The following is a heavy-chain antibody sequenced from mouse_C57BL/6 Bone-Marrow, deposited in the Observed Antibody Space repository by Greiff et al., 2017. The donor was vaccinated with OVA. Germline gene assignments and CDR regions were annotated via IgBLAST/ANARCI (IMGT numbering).Heavy chain of an antibody. V-gene: IGHV1-81*01. CDR2: IYPRSGNT. D-gene: IGHD1-1*01. CDR1: GYTFTSYG. CDR3: ARSGNYGSSP. Sequence: QVQLQQSGAELARPGASVKLSCKASGYTFTSYGISWVKQRTGQGLEWIGEIYPRSGNTYYNEKFKGKATLTADKSSSTAYMELRSLTSEDSAVYFCARSGNYGSSPWGQGTLVTVSA. J-gene: IGHJ3*01.